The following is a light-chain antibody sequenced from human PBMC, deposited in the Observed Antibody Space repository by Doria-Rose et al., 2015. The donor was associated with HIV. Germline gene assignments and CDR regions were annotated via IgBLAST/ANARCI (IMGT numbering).Light chain of an antibody. CDR3: MQTILPPFT. CDR2: EVS. J-gene: IGKJ3*01. CDR1: QSLVNSDGKTY. Sequence: TQSPLSLSVTPGQPASISCRSSQSLVNSDGKTYLYWYLQKPGQSPQLLIYEVSNRFSAVPARFSGSGSGTDFTLKISRMGPDDFGVYYCMQTILPPFTFGPGTTVDIK. V-gene: IGKV2D-29*02.